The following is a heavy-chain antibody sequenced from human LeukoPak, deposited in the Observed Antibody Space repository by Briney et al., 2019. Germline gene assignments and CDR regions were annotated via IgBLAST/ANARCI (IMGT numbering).Heavy chain of an antibody. CDR1: GGSISNSY. V-gene: IGHV4-59*01. CDR3: ARLRPSGMGGGFDC. Sequence: PSETLSLTCTVSGGSISNSYWSWIRQPPGKGLEWIGYIYYSGSGSTNYNPSLKSRVTISVDTSKNHFSLKLSSVTAADTAVYYCARLRPSGMGGGFDCWGQGTLVTVSS. D-gene: IGHD3-10*01. CDR2: IYYSGSGST. J-gene: IGHJ4*02.